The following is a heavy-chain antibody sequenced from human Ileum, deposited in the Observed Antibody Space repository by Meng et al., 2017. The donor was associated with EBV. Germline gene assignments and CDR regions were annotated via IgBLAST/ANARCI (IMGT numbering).Heavy chain of an antibody. CDR2: ISGSGGST. D-gene: IGHD6-13*01. CDR3: AKVGIRWQQLSP. Sequence: EAQLVASGGGLVQPVGSLRLSWAASGFTFSSYSMSWVRQAPGKGLEWVSAISGSGGSTYYADSVKGRFTISRDNSKNTLYLQMNSLRAEDTTVYYCAKVGIRWQQLSPWGQGTLVTVSS. J-gene: IGHJ5*02. V-gene: IGHV3-23*04. CDR1: GFTFSSYS.